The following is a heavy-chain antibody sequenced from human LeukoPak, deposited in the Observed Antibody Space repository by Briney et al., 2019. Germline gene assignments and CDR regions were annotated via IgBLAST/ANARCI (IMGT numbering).Heavy chain of an antibody. J-gene: IGHJ4*02. Sequence: SVKVSCKASGGTFSSYAISWVRQAPGQGLEWMGGIIPIFGTANYAQKFQGRVTITTDESTSTAYMELSSLRSEDTAVYYCARDYHCGRGDCSWVDYWGQGTLVTVSS. V-gene: IGHV1-69*05. CDR1: GGTFSSYA. CDR2: IIPIFGTA. CDR3: ARDYHCGRGDCSWVDY. D-gene: IGHD2-21*01.